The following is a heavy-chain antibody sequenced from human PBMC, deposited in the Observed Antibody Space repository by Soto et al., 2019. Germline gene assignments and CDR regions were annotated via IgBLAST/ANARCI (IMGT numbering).Heavy chain of an antibody. CDR3: GRGLLGYCPNGVCYYYYYMDV. J-gene: IGHJ6*03. CDR1: GGSFSGYY. V-gene: IGHV4-34*01. Sequence: SETLSLTCAVYGGSFSGYYWSWIRQPPGKGLEWIGEISHGGSTNYNPSLKSRVTISVDTSKNQFSLKLTSVTAADTAVYYCGRGLLGYCPNGVCYYYYYMDVWGKGTPVTVSS. D-gene: IGHD2-8*01. CDR2: ISHGGST.